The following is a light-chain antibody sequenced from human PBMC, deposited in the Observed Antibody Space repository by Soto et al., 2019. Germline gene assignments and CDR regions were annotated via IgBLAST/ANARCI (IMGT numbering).Light chain of an antibody. J-gene: IGLJ1*01. CDR1: SSDIGGYNY. CDR3: CSYSTSNTHNYV. Sequence: QSALTQPASVSGSPGQSITVSCTGTSSDIGGYNYVSWYQHHPGKAPQLIIYEVNLRPSGVSDRFSASKSGDTASLTISGLQAGDEADYYCCSYSTSNTHNYVFRTGTKLTVL. V-gene: IGLV2-14*01. CDR2: EVN.